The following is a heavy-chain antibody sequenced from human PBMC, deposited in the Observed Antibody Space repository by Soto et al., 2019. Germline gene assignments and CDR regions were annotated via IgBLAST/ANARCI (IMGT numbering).Heavy chain of an antibody. CDR3: ARVSATVMYYYYMDV. Sequence: SETLSLTCTVSGGSISSGGYYWSWIRQHPGKGLEWIGYIYYSGSTYYNPSLKSRVTISVDTSKNQFSLKLSSVTAADTAVYYCARVSATVMYYYYMDVWGKGTTVTVSS. D-gene: IGHD4-17*01. CDR1: GGSISSGGYY. V-gene: IGHV4-31*03. J-gene: IGHJ6*03. CDR2: IYYSGST.